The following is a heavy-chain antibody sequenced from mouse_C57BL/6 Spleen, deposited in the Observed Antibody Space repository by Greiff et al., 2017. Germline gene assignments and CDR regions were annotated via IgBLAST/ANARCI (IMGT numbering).Heavy chain of an antibody. CDR3: ARDGYYGYYYAMDY. CDR1: GYAFSSSW. D-gene: IGHD2-3*01. CDR2: IYPGDGDT. J-gene: IGHJ4*01. V-gene: IGHV1-82*01. Sequence: VKLKESGPELVKPGASVKISCKASGYAFSSSWMNWVKQRPGKGLEWIGRIYPGDGDTNYNGKFKGKATLTADKSSSTAYMQLSSLTSEDSAVYFCARDGYYGYYYAMDYWGQGTSVTVSS.